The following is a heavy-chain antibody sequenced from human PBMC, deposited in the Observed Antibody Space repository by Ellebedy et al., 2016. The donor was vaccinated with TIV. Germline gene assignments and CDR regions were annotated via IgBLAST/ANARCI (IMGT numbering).Heavy chain of an antibody. CDR1: GYTFTANY. V-gene: IGHV1-2*02. D-gene: IGHD6-13*01. CDR2: INPDSGVT. CDR3: AWVRRGSSRMDV. J-gene: IGHJ6*02. Sequence: ASAKVSCKASGYTFTANYVHWVRQAPGQGLVWMGWINPDSGVTNFAQNFQGRVTMTRDTSVNTAYMELIRLESADTAVYYCAWVRRGSSRMDVWGQGTTVTVS.